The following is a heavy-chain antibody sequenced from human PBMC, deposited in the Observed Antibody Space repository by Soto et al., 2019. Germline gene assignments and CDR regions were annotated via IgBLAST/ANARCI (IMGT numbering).Heavy chain of an antibody. CDR3: AKRQYSTSGYFDY. Sequence: DVQLLESGGGLVQPGGSQRLSCAASGFTFSSYGMSWVRQAPGGGLEWVSTISSGGGTTYYTDSVKGRFTISRDNSKDTLDLQMNSLRTDDTAVYYCAKRQYSTSGYFDYWGQGTLVSVSS. CDR2: ISSGGGTT. V-gene: IGHV3-23*01. CDR1: GFTFSSYG. D-gene: IGHD6-6*01. J-gene: IGHJ4*02.